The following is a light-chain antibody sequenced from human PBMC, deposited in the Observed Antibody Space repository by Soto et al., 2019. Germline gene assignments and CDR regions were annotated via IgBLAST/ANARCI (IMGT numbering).Light chain of an antibody. V-gene: IGKV3-15*01. Sequence: EIVMTQSPATVSVSPGERATLSCRASQSISTNVAWYQQKPGQALRLLIYDASTRATGISSRFRGSGSGTEVTLTISSLQSEDFAIYYCQQYNNWPPLTFGGGNKVEI. J-gene: IGKJ4*01. CDR3: QQYNNWPPLT. CDR1: QSISTN. CDR2: DAS.